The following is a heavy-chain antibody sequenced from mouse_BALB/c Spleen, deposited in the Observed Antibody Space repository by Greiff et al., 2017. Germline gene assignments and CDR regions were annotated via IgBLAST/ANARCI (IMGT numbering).Heavy chain of an antibody. D-gene: IGHD2-4*01. J-gene: IGHJ4*01. Sequence: EVQLQQSGPGLVKPSQSLSLTCTVTGYSITSDYAWNWIRQFPGNKLEWMGYISYSGSTSYNPSLKSRISITRDTSKNQFFLQLNSVTTEDTATYYCARFPYDCGRLDYWGQGTSVTVSS. CDR1: GYSITSDYA. CDR3: ARFPYDCGRLDY. CDR2: ISYSGST. V-gene: IGHV3-2*02.